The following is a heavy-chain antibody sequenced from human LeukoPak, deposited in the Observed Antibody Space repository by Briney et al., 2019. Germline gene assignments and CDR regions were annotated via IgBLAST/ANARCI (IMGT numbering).Heavy chain of an antibody. CDR1: GDSIGSSSYF. CDR3: ARIGGSGSYYDYYYYMDV. Sequence: PSETLSLTCTVSGDSIGSSSYFWDWIRQPPGKGLEWIGSIYYGGSSYYNSSLKSRVTISADASKNQFSLKLSSVTAADTAVYYCARIGGSGSYYDYYYYMDVWGKGTTVTISS. V-gene: IGHV4-39*07. D-gene: IGHD3-10*01. CDR2: IYYGGSS. J-gene: IGHJ6*03.